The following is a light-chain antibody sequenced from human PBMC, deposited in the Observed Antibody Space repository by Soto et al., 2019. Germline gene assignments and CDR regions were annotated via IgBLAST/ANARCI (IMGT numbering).Light chain of an antibody. CDR1: SSDVGAYDY. CDR2: DVY. Sequence: QSALTQPASVSGSPGQSIAISCTGTSSDVGAYDYVSWYQQHPGKAPKVIISDVYNRPSGVSNRFSGSKSGNTASLTISGLQAKDEADYYCGSYTTSGSVVFGGGTKLTVL. J-gene: IGLJ2*01. V-gene: IGLV2-14*03. CDR3: GSYTTSGSVV.